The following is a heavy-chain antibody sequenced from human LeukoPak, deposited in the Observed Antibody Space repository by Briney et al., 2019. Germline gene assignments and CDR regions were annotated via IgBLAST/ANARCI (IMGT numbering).Heavy chain of an antibody. Sequence: ASVKVSCKASGYTFTSYGISWVRQAPGQGLEWMGWISAYNGNTNYAQKLQGRVTMTTDTSTSTAYMELRSLRSDDTAVYYCARVYCDSSGYSDAFDIWGQGTMVTVSS. CDR1: GYTFTSYG. CDR2: ISAYNGNT. V-gene: IGHV1-18*01. CDR3: ARVYCDSSGYSDAFDI. D-gene: IGHD3-22*01. J-gene: IGHJ3*02.